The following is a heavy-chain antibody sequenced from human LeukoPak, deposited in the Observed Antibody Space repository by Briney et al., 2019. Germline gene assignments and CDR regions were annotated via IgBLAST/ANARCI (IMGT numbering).Heavy chain of an antibody. Sequence: PGRSLRLSCAASGFTFDDYAMHWVRQAPGKGLEWVSGISWNSGSIGYADSVKGRFTISRDNAKNSLYLQMNSLRAEDTALYYCAKDIISPNYYDSSGYYFDYWGQGTLVTVSS. CDR3: AKDIISPNYYDSSGYYFDY. V-gene: IGHV3-9*01. CDR1: GFTFDDYA. J-gene: IGHJ4*02. D-gene: IGHD3-22*01. CDR2: ISWNSGSI.